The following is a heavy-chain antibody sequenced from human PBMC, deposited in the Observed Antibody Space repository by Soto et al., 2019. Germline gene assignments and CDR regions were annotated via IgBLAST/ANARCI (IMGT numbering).Heavy chain of an antibody. J-gene: IGHJ4*02. Sequence: EVQLLESGGGLVQPGGSLRLSCAASGFTFSSYARSWVRQVPGKGLEWVSAISGGGGSTYYADSVKGRFTISRDNAKNTLYLQMNSLRAEDTAVYYCAKEPGIAVAGQLAWGQGTLVTVSS. D-gene: IGHD6-19*01. CDR2: ISGGGGST. CDR3: AKEPGIAVAGQLA. V-gene: IGHV3-23*01. CDR1: GFTFSSYA.